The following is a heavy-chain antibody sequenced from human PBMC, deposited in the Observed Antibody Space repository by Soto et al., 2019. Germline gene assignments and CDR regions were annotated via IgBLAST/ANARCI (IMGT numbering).Heavy chain of an antibody. J-gene: IGHJ3*01. V-gene: IGHV3-74*01. CDR2: INSDGSST. CDR1: GFTFSSYW. D-gene: IGHD2-15*01. CDR3: ATGGQGYCSGGSCSF. Sequence: EVQLVESGGGLVQPGGSLRLSCAASGFTFSSYWMYWVRQVPGQGLVWVSRINSDGSSTTYADSVKGRFTTSRDNAKNTLYLQMHSLRAEDTAVYYCATGGQGYCSGGSCSFWGQGTMVTVSS.